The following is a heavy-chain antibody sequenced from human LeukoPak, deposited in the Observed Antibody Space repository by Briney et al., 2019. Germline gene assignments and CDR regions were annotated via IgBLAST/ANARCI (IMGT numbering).Heavy chain of an antibody. J-gene: IGHJ5*02. D-gene: IGHD6-6*01. CDR3: ARGTHSSSSLDWFDP. Sequence: ASVKVSCKASGYTFTSYGISWVRQAPGQGLEWMGWISAYNGNTNYAQKLQGRVTMSTDTSTSTAYMELRSLRSDDTAVYYCARGTHSSSSLDWFDPWGQGTLVTVSS. CDR2: ISAYNGNT. CDR1: GYTFTSYG. V-gene: IGHV1-18*01.